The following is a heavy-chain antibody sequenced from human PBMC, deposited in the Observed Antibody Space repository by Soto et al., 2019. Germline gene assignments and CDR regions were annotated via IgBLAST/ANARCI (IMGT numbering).Heavy chain of an antibody. J-gene: IGHJ6*04. CDR1: GYSFTSYW. D-gene: IGHD3-3*01. CDR3: ARKSTIFGVVHGMDV. Sequence: KISCKGSGYSFTSYWISWVRQAPGQGLEWMGGIIPIFGTANYAQKFQGRVTITADKSTSTAYMELSSLRSEDTAVYYCARKSTIFGVVHGMDVWGKGTTPTVSS. V-gene: IGHV1-69*06. CDR2: IIPIFGTA.